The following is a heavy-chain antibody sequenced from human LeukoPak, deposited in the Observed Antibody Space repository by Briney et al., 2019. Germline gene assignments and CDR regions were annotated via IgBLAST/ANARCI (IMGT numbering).Heavy chain of an antibody. V-gene: IGHV4-59*08. CDR2: IYYSGST. J-gene: IGHJ4*02. Sequence: PSETLSLTCTVSGGSISTYHWSWIRQPPGKGLEWIGYIYYSGSTNYNPSLKSRVTISVDTSKNQFSLKLSSVTAADTAVYYCARHANNWNDPFDYWGQGTLVTVSS. CDR1: GGSISTYH. D-gene: IGHD1-20*01. CDR3: ARHANNWNDPFDY.